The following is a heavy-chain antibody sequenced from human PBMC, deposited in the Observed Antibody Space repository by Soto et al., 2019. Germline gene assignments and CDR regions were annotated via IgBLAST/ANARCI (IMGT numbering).Heavy chain of an antibody. J-gene: IGHJ4*02. D-gene: IGHD6-13*01. V-gene: IGHV1-2*02. CDR3: AKIKTGYSSSRALDY. Sequence: ASVKVSCKASGYTFTGYYMHWVRQAPGQGLEWMGWINPNSGGTNYAQKFQGRVTMTRDTSISTAYMELSRLRSDDTAVYYCAKIKTGYSSSRALDYWGQGTLVTVSS. CDR1: GYTFTGYY. CDR2: INPNSGGT.